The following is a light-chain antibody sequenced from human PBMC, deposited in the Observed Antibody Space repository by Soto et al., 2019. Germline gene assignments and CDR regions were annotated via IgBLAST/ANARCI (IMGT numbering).Light chain of an antibody. V-gene: IGKV3-15*01. Sequence: EIVMTQSPATLSVSPGERATLSCRASQSVSSNLAWYQQKPGQAPRLLIYGASTRATGIPARLSGSGSGTEFTLTISSLQYEDFAVYYCQQYNNWPPYTFGQGTKLEIK. CDR3: QQYNNWPPYT. CDR1: QSVSSN. J-gene: IGKJ2*01. CDR2: GAS.